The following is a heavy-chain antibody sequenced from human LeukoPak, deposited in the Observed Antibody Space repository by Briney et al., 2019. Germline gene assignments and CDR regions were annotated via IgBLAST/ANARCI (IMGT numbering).Heavy chain of an antibody. CDR3: ALGDCSSTSCYVFDY. Sequence: SETLSLTCTVAGRYISSYYWRWIRQPPGKGLEWLGYIFNSGSTNYNPSLKSRVTISVDTSKNQFSLKLSSVTAADTAVYFCALGDCSSTSCYVFDYWGQGTLVTVSS. V-gene: IGHV4-59*01. D-gene: IGHD2-2*01. J-gene: IGHJ4*02. CDR2: IFNSGST. CDR1: GRYISSYY.